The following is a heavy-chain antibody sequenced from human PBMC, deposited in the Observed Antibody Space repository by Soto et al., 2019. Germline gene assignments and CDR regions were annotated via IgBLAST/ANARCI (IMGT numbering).Heavy chain of an antibody. Sequence: ASVKVSCKASGYTFTSYGISWVRQAPGQGLEWMGWISAYNGNTNYAQKLQGRVTMTTDTSTSTAYMELRSLRSDDTAVYYCARDREWSGYQPAATGSWLAPWGQGTLVTVS. CDR3: ARDREWSGYQPAATGSWLAP. J-gene: IGHJ5*02. CDR2: ISAYNGNT. V-gene: IGHV1-18*04. CDR1: GYTFTSYG. D-gene: IGHD2-2*01.